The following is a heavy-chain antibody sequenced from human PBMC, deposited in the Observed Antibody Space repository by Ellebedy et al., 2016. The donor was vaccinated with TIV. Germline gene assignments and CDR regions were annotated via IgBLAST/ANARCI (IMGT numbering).Heavy chain of an antibody. Sequence: ASVKVSCKASGYTFTSYFMYWVRQAPGQGLEWMGIINPNGGGTNYAQKFQGRVTMTGDTSTSTVYMELSSLRSEDTAVYYCARGDKYYYESSGYHYTYWGQGTLVTVSS. V-gene: IGHV1-46*01. D-gene: IGHD3-22*01. CDR3: ARGDKYYYESSGYHYTY. CDR2: INPNGGGT. J-gene: IGHJ4*02. CDR1: GYTFTSYF.